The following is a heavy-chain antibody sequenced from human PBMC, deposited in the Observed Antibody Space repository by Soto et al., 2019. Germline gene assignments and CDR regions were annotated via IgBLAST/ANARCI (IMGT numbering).Heavy chain of an antibody. CDR3: ARGSNCSGGSCYGGYYYYYMDV. J-gene: IGHJ6*03. Sequence: QVQLQESGPGLVKPSQTLSLTCTVSGGSISSGGYYWSWIRQHPGKGLEWIGYIYYSGSTYYNPSLTSRVTISVDTSKNQFSLKLSSVTAADTAVYYCARGSNCSGGSCYGGYYYYYMDVWGKGTTVTVSS. CDR2: IYYSGST. V-gene: IGHV4-31*03. D-gene: IGHD2-15*01. CDR1: GGSISSGGYY.